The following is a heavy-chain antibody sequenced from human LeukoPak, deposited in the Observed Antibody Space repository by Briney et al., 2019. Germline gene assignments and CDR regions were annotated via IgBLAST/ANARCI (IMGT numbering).Heavy chain of an antibody. CDR3: AKGRPDAWDYYDSRLLDY. J-gene: IGHJ4*02. CDR2: IRSKANSYAT. D-gene: IGHD3-22*01. Sequence: PGGSLRLSCAASGFTFSGSAMHWVRQASGKGLEWVGRIRSKANSYATAYAASVKGRFTISRDDSKNTAYLQMNSLKTEDTAVYYCAKGRPDAWDYYDSRLLDYWGQGTLVTVSS. CDR1: GFTFSGSA. V-gene: IGHV3-73*01.